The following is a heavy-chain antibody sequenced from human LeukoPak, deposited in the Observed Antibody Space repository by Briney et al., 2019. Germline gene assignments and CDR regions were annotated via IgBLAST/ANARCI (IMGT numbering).Heavy chain of an antibody. CDR1: GYTFTGHY. Sequence: GASVKVSCKASGYTFTGHYVHWVRQAPGQGLEWMGWINPNSGGTNYAQKFQGRVTMTRDTSISTAYMELSRLRSDDTAVYYCAIDYYDSSGYYSGLAFDYWGQGTLVTVSS. CDR2: INPNSGGT. D-gene: IGHD3-22*01. J-gene: IGHJ4*02. CDR3: AIDYYDSSGYYSGLAFDY. V-gene: IGHV1-2*02.